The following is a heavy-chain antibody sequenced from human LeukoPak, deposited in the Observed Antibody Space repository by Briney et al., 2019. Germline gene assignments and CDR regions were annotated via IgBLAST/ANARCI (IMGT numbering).Heavy chain of an antibody. CDR3: ARDRAAIEGTFDY. V-gene: IGHV3-23*01. D-gene: IGHD1-7*01. CDR2: ISGSGGST. CDR1: GFTFSSYA. Sequence: GGSLRLSCAASGFTFSSYAMSWVRQAPGKGLEWVSAISGSGGSTYYADSVKGRFTISRDNSKNTLYLQMNSLRAEDTAVYYCARDRAAIEGTFDYWGQGTLVTVSS. J-gene: IGHJ4*02.